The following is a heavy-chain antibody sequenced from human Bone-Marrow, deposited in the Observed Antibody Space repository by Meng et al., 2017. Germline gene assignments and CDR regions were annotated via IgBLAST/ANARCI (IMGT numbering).Heavy chain of an antibody. CDR1: GYTFTSYD. J-gene: IGHJ4*02. D-gene: IGHD5-12*01. Sequence: SVKVSCKASGYTFTSYDINWVRQAPGQGLEWMGGIIPIFGTANYAQKFQGRVTITADKSTSTACMELSSLRSEDTAVYYCARLRGYSGYDHDYWGQGTLVTVSS. V-gene: IGHV1-69*06. CDR3: ARLRGYSGYDHDY. CDR2: IIPIFGTA.